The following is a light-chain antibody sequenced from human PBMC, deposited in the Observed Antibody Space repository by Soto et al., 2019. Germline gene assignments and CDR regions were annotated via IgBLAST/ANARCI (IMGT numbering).Light chain of an antibody. Sequence: VMTQSPASLSVSLGDRVTITCRASQSIGDTLAWYQHKPGQTPKLLIYDTSTLATGVPSRFSGSRSGTEFTLTIISLQSEDFAIYYCQQCYNAPRTFGEGTKVESK. CDR3: QQCYNAPRT. CDR1: QSIGDT. CDR2: DTS. V-gene: IGKV3-15*01. J-gene: IGKJ4*02.